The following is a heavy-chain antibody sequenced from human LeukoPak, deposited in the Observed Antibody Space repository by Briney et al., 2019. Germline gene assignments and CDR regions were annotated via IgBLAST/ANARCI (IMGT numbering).Heavy chain of an antibody. V-gene: IGHV3-48*03. CDR2: ISSSGSYI. CDR3: VRDKRFRGGGDRAIDY. J-gene: IGHJ4*02. D-gene: IGHD2-21*02. CDR1: GFVFSIYE. Sequence: GGSLRLSCTASGFVFSIYEMDWVRQAPGKGLEWVSYISSSGSYIQYAESVKGRFTISRDNAEKSLFLQMNSLRDEDTAVYYCVRDKRFRGGGDRAIDYWGQGTLVTVSS.